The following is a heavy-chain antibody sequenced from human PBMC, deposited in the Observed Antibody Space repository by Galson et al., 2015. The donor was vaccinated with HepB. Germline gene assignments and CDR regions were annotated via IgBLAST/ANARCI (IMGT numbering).Heavy chain of an antibody. V-gene: IGHV3-64*01. J-gene: IGHJ3*02. Sequence: SLRLSCAASGFTFSDYYMSWIRQAPGKGLEYVSAISSNGGSTYYANSVKGRFTISRDNSKNTLYLQMGSLRAEDMAVYYCATSAGGYSSSWYPNGAFDIWGQGTMVTVSS. CDR3: ATSAGGYSSSWYPNGAFDI. CDR1: GFTFSDYY. D-gene: IGHD6-13*01. CDR2: ISSNGGST.